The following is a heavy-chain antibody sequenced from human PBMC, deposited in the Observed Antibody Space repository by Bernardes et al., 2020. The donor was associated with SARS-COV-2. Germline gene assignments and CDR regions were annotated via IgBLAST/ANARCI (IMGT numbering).Heavy chain of an antibody. Sequence: SETLSLTCTVSGGSISSGGYYWSWIRQHPGKGLEWIGYIYYSGSTYYNPSLKSRVTISVDTSKNQFSLKLSSVTASDTAVYYCARELRYFDWLLYQDAFDIWGQETMVPVSS. CDR1: GGSISSGGYY. V-gene: IGHV4-31*03. J-gene: IGHJ3*02. CDR2: IYYSGST. CDR3: ARELRYFDWLLYQDAFDI. D-gene: IGHD3-9*01.